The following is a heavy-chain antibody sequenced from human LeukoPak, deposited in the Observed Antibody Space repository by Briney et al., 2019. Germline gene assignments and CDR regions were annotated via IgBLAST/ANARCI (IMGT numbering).Heavy chain of an antibody. CDR2: IWYDGSNK. D-gene: IGHD2-15*01. CDR3: AKVQYCSGGSCFYFDY. Sequence: PGGSLRLSCAASGFTFSSYGMHWVRQAPGKGLEWVAVIWYDGSNKYYADSVKGRFTISRDNSKNTLYLQMNSLRAEDTAVYYCAKVQYCSGGSCFYFDYWGQGTLVTVSS. CDR1: GFTFSSYG. V-gene: IGHV3-33*06. J-gene: IGHJ4*02.